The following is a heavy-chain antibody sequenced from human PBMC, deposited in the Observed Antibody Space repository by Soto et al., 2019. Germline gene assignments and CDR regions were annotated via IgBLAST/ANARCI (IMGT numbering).Heavy chain of an antibody. CDR1: GFSFKKYG. CDR3: AKEGTEGSCSGGSCYRWFDP. V-gene: IGHV3-33*06. J-gene: IGHJ5*02. Sequence: GGSLRLSCAASGFSFKKYGMHWVRQAPGKGLEWVAIIWHDGSHETYADSVKGRFSISRDNSKSTLYLQMNSLRAEDTAVYYCAKEGTEGSCSGGSCYRWFDPWGQGTLVTVSS. D-gene: IGHD2-15*01. CDR2: IWHDGSHE.